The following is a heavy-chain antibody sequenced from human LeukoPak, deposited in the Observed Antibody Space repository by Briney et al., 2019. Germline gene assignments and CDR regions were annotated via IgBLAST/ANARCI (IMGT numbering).Heavy chain of an antibody. Sequence: GASVKVSCKASGYTFTSYDINWVRQATGQGLEWMGWMNPNSGNTGYAQKFQGRVTITRNTPISTAYMELSSLRSEDTAVYYCARGFYNPYYYYYYMDVWGKGTTVTVSS. CDR2: MNPNSGNT. V-gene: IGHV1-8*03. J-gene: IGHJ6*03. D-gene: IGHD2/OR15-2a*01. CDR3: ARGFYNPYYYYYYMDV. CDR1: GYTFTSYD.